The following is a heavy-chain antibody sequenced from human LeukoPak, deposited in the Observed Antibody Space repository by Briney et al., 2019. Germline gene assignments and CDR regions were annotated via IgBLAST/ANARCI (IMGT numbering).Heavy chain of an antibody. CDR1: GGSISSYY. D-gene: IGHD2-21*02. CDR2: IYYSGST. V-gene: IGHV4-59*01. J-gene: IGHJ6*03. Sequence: SETLSLTCTVSGGSISSYYWSWIRQPPGKGLEWIGYIYYSGSTNYNPSLKSRVTISVDTSKNQFSLKLSSVTAADTAVYYCARAPQDIVVVTGRDYYYYYMDVWGKGTTVTISS. CDR3: ARAPQDIVVVTGRDYYYYYMDV.